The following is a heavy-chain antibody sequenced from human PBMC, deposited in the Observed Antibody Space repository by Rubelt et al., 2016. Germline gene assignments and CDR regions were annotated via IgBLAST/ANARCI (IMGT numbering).Heavy chain of an antibody. CDR2: IIPILGIA. J-gene: IGHJ4*02. CDR1: GGTFSSYA. Sequence: QVQLVQSGAEVKKPGSSVKVSCKASGGTFSSYAISWVRQAPGQGLEWMGRIIPILGIANYAKKFQGRVTITADKSTSTAYMELSSLRSEDTAVYYCAREPDYSNYFDYWGQGTLVTVSS. CDR3: AREPDYSNYFDY. V-gene: IGHV1-69*04. D-gene: IGHD4-11*01.